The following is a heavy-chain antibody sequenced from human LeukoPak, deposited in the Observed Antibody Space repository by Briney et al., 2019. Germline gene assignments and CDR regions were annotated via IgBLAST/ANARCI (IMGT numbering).Heavy chain of an antibody. Sequence: GGSLRLSCAASEFTVSSNYMSWVRQAPGKGLEWVSIIYSGGYIYYADSVKGRFTISRDNAKNSLYLQMNSLRAEDTAVYYCARDPTSSWETAFDIWGQGTMVTVSS. D-gene: IGHD1-26*01. CDR2: IYSGGYI. V-gene: IGHV3-53*01. CDR3: ARDPTSSWETAFDI. J-gene: IGHJ3*02. CDR1: EFTVSSNY.